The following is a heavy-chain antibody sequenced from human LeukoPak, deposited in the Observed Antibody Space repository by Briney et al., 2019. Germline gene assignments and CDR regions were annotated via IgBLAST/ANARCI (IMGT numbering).Heavy chain of an antibody. J-gene: IGHJ5*02. D-gene: IGHD2-2*01. CDR1: GFTFSSYS. CDR2: ISSSSSYI. CDR3: ARGVSLFDP. V-gene: IGHV3-21*01. Sequence: GGSLRLSCAASGFTFSSYSMNWVRQAPGKGLEWVSSISSSSSYIYYVDSVKGRFTISRDNAKNSLYLQMNSLRAEDTAVYYCARGVSLFDPGGQGTLVTVSS.